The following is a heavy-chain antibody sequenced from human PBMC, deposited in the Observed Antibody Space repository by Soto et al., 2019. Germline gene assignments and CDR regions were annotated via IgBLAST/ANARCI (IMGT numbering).Heavy chain of an antibody. Sequence: GGSLRLSCAASGFTFSSYGMHWVRQAPGKGLEWVAVIWYDGSNKYYADSVKGRFTISRDNSKNTLHLQMNSLRAEDTAVYYCARDRRGSRNHNWFDPWGQGTLVTVSS. D-gene: IGHD5-12*01. CDR3: ARDRRGSRNHNWFDP. J-gene: IGHJ5*02. CDR2: IWYDGSNK. CDR1: GFTFSSYG. V-gene: IGHV3-33*01.